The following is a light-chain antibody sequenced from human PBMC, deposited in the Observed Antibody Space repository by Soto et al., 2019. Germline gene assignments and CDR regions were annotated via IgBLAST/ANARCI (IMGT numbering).Light chain of an antibody. J-gene: IGKJ1*01. CDR1: QSVSNNF. CDR2: GAS. V-gene: IGKV3-20*01. Sequence: EIVLTQSPGTLSLSLGERATLSCRASQSVSNNFLAWYQQKPGQAPRLLIYGASSRATGIPDRFSGSGSGTDFTLTISRLETEDFGVYYCQQYATSPPRTSGQGTKV. CDR3: QQYATSPPRT.